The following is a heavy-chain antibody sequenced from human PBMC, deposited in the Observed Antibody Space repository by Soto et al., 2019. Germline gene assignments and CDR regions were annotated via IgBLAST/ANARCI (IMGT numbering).Heavy chain of an antibody. Sequence: EVQLMESGGGLVQPGESLRLSCVVSGLSLSGYALSWVRQAPGKGLEWVSAVSGSGGTTYYADSVKSRFTISRDNSKNTLELLMNGLRVEDTAKYFCAKDGRRVGPTLNWFDSWGQGTQVTVTS. CDR1: GLSLSGYA. D-gene: IGHD1-26*01. CDR3: AKDGRRVGPTLNWFDS. J-gene: IGHJ5*01. CDR2: VSGSGGTT. V-gene: IGHV3-23*01.